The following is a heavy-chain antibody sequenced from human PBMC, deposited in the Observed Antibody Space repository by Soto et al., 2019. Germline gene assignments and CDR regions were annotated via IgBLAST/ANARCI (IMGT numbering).Heavy chain of an antibody. Sequence: GXSVKVSCKGSGYDFTTYGITWVRQAPGQGLEWMGGIIPIFGTANYAQKFQGRVTITADESTSTAYMELSSLRSEDTAVYYRASVLELHYYYGMDVWGQGTTVTVSS. J-gene: IGHJ6*02. V-gene: IGHV1-69*13. CDR1: GYDFTTYG. CDR3: ASVLELHYYYGMDV. CDR2: IIPIFGTA. D-gene: IGHD1-7*01.